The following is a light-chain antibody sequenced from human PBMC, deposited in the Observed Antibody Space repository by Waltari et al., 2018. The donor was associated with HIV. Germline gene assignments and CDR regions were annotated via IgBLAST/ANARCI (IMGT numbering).Light chain of an antibody. CDR1: SSNVGNNF. CDR2: DNR. V-gene: IGLV1-51*01. CDR3: GTWDSSLSAGV. J-gene: IGLJ2*01. Sequence: QSVLTQPPSVSAAPGQKVTISCTGSSSNVGNNFVSRYQHLPRAAPKLLIYDNRKRPSGIPDRFSGSKSGTSATLDITGLQTGDEADYYCGTWDSSLSAGVFGGGTKLTVL.